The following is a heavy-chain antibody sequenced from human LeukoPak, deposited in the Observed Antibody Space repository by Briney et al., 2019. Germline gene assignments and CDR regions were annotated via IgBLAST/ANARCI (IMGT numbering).Heavy chain of an antibody. D-gene: IGHD2-2*01. CDR3: ARLPVDCSSTSCYHAFDI. CDR1: GGSISSGGYS. V-gene: IGHV4-30-2*01. CDR2: IYHSGST. Sequence: SETLSLTCAVSGGSISSGGYSWSWIRQPPGKGLEWIGYIYHSGSTYYNPSLKSRVTISVDRSRNQFSLKLSSVTAADTAVYYCARLPVDCSSTSCYHAFDIWGQGTMVTVSS. J-gene: IGHJ3*02.